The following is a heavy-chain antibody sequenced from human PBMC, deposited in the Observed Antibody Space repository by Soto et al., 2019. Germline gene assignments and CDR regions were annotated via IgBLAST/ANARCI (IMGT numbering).Heavy chain of an antibody. D-gene: IGHD3-22*01. CDR2: INPNSGGT. Sequence: ASVKFSCKASGYTFTGYYMHWLRQAPGQGLEWMGLINPNSGGTNYAQKFQGRVTMTRDTSISTAYMELSRPRSDDTAVYYCARGIVLGNIWFDPWGQGTLVTVSS. CDR3: ARGIVLGNIWFDP. V-gene: IGHV1-2*02. J-gene: IGHJ5*02. CDR1: GYTFTGYY.